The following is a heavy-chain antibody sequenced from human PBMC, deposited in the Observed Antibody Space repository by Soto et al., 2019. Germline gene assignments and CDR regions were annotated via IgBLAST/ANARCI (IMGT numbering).Heavy chain of an antibody. J-gene: IGHJ5*01. D-gene: IGHD2-2*01. CDR3: ARDPSEGRVGNWFES. Sequence: EVQLVESGGGLVKPGGSLRLSCAASGFTFSRYGMNWLCQAPGKGLEWVASISSSTSYVYYADSVKGRFSISRDNAKNILYLEMYALRIEDTAVYYCARDPSEGRVGNWFESWGQGTLVTVSS. V-gene: IGHV3-21*06. CDR1: GFTFSRYG. CDR2: ISSSTSYV.